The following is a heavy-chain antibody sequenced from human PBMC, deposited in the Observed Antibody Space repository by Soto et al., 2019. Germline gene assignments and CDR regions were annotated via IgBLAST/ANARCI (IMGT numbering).Heavy chain of an antibody. CDR1: GYTFTSYY. D-gene: IGHD2-2*01. CDR2: INPSGGST. J-gene: IGHJ5*02. CDR3: AAAARSENWFDP. V-gene: IGHV1-46*01. Sequence: ASVKVSCKASGYTFTSYYMHWVRQAPGQGLEWMGIINPSGGSTSYAQKFQGRVTMTRDTSKNTLYLQMNSLRAEDTAVYYCAAAARSENWFDPWGQGTLVTVSS.